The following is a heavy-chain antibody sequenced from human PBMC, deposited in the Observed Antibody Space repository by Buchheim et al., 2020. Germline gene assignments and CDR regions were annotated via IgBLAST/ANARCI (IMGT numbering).Heavy chain of an antibody. J-gene: IGHJ3*02. CDR2: ISYDGSNK. Sequence: QVQLVESGGGVVQPGRSLRLSCAASGFTFSSYAMHWVRQAPGKGLEWVAVISYDGSNKYYADSVKGRFTISRDNSKNTLYLQMNSLRAEDTAVYYCAREYSSGWPRSAFDIWGQGT. V-gene: IGHV3-30-3*01. CDR3: AREYSSGWPRSAFDI. D-gene: IGHD6-19*01. CDR1: GFTFSSYA.